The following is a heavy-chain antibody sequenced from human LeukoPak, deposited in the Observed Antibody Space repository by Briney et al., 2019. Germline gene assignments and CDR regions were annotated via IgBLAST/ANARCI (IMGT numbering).Heavy chain of an antibody. CDR3: ARIDYGGNSGTAY. J-gene: IGHJ4*02. D-gene: IGHD4-23*01. CDR2: IIPILGIA. CDR1: GGTFSSYT. Sequence: SVKVSCKASGGTFSSYTISWVRQAPEQGLEWMGRIIPILGIANYAQKFQGRVTITADKSTSTAYMELSSLRSEDTAVYYCARIDYGGNSGTAYWGQGTLVTVSS. V-gene: IGHV1-69*02.